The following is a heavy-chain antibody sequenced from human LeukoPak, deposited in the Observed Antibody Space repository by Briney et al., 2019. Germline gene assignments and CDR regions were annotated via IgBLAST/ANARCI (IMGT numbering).Heavy chain of an antibody. V-gene: IGHV1-2*02. D-gene: IGHD6-13*01. J-gene: IGHJ4*02. CDR1: GYTFTDYF. CDR2: TNPNSGER. Sequence: AASVKVSCKASGYTFTDYFMHWVRQAPGQGLEWMGWTNPNSGERKYAQKFQGRVTLSRDTSISTAHMELSSLRSEDTAVYYCATAGTSFDSWGQGTLVTVSS. CDR3: ATAGTSFDS.